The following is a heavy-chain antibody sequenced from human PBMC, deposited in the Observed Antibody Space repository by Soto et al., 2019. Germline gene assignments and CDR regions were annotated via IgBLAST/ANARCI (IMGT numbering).Heavy chain of an antibody. J-gene: IGHJ4*02. CDR3: ASVNILTGHYLDH. CDR1: GGSISSSSYF. V-gene: IGHV4-39*01. Sequence: SETLSLTCTVSGGSISSSSYFWGWIRQPPGKGLEWIGSIYYSGGTYYNPSLKSRVTISVDTSKNQFSLKLSSVTAADTAVYYCASVNILTGHYLDHWGQGTLVTVSS. D-gene: IGHD3-9*01. CDR2: IYYSGGT.